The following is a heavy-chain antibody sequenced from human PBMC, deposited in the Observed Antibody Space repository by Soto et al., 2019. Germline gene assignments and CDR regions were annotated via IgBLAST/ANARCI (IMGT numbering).Heavy chain of an antibody. CDR1: GFTFSSYA. CDR2: ISGSGGST. CDR3: ATSRGDFWSGPRTYYYYMDV. J-gene: IGHJ6*03. D-gene: IGHD3-3*01. V-gene: IGHV3-23*01. Sequence: GGSLRLSCAASGFTFSSYAMSWVRQAPGKGLEWVSAISGSGGSTYYADSVKGRFTISRDNSKNTLYLQMNSLRAEDTAVYYCATSRGDFWSGPRTYYYYMDVWGKGTTVTVSS.